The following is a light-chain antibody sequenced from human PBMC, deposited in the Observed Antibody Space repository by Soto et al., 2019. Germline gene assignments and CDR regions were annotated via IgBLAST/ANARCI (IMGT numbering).Light chain of an antibody. CDR2: SNN. CDR3: CSYAGSSTFVV. J-gene: IGLJ2*01. CDR1: SSNIGTNS. Sequence: QSVLTQPPSASGTPGQRVTISCSGSSSNIGTNSVNWYQQLPETAPKLLIYSNNQRPSGVPDRFSGSKSGTSASLAISGLQSEDEADYHCCSYAGSSTFVVFGGGTKVTVL. V-gene: IGLV1-44*01.